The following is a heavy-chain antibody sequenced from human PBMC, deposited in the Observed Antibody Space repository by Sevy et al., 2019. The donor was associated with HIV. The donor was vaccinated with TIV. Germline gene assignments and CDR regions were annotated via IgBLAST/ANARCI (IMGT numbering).Heavy chain of an antibody. CDR2: ISSSGSTI. J-gene: IGHJ3*02. CDR1: GFTFSSYE. V-gene: IGHV3-48*03. CDR3: AREGQLGGDAFDI. Sequence: GGSLRLSCAASGFTFSSYEMNWVRQAPGKGLEWVSYISSSGSTIYYADSVKGRFTISRDNAKNSLYLQMNSLRAEDTAVYHCAREGQLGGDAFDIWGQGTMVTVSS. D-gene: IGHD3-16*01.